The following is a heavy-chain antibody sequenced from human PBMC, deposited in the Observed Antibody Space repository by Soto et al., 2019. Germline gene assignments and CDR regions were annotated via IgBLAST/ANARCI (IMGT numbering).Heavy chain of an antibody. CDR1: GFTFSSYT. CDR3: TTAHPRGPDY. Sequence: EVQLLESGGDLVQPGGSLRLSCAASGFTFSSYTMTWVRQAPGKGLEWVSTFGGVSGRTYYADSVKGRFTISRDNSKDTLYLQMNSLKTEDTAVYYCTTAHPRGPDYWGQGTLVTVSS. V-gene: IGHV3-23*01. D-gene: IGHD5-12*01. CDR2: FGGVSGRT. J-gene: IGHJ4*02.